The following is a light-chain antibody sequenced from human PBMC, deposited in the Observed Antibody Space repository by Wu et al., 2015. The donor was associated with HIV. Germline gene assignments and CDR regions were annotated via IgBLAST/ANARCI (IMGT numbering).Light chain of an antibody. J-gene: IGKJ2*01. CDR1: QSISTY. Sequence: EIVLTQSPATLSLSPGERATLSCRASQSISTYLGWYQQKPGQSPRLLIYSASNRATDIPDRFSGGGSGTDFTLTISGLEPEDFAVYYCQHYGNSYTFGQGTKLEIK. CDR2: SAS. V-gene: IGKV3-11*01. CDR3: QHYGNSYT.